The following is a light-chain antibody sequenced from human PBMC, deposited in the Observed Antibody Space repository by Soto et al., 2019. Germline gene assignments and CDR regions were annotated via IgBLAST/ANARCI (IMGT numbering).Light chain of an antibody. CDR3: QQYNTYFT. V-gene: IGKV1-5*03. Sequence: DIQMTQFPSALSASVGDRVTITCRASQNINTWLAWYQQKPGRAPKLLIYKASSLETGAPLRFSGSGSGTEFTLTISSLQPDDFATYYCQQYNTYFTFGQGTRLEIK. J-gene: IGKJ5*01. CDR2: KAS. CDR1: QNINTW.